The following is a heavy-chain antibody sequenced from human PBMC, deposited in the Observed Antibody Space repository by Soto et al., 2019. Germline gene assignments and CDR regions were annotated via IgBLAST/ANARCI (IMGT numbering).Heavy chain of an antibody. J-gene: IGHJ4*02. Sequence: RRLSCAASGFTLSSYWMSWVRQAPGKGLEWVANIKQDGSEKYYVDSVKGRFTISRDNAKNSLYLQMNSLRAEDTAVYYCARDQSGYSYGYINRAFDYWGQGTLVTVSS. V-gene: IGHV3-7*03. CDR3: ARDQSGYSYGYINRAFDY. D-gene: IGHD5-18*01. CDR2: IKQDGSEK. CDR1: GFTLSSYW.